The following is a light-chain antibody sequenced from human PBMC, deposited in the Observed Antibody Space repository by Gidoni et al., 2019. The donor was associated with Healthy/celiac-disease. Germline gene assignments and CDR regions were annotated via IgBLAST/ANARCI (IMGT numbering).Light chain of an antibody. V-gene: IGKV4-1*01. J-gene: IGKJ1*01. CDR2: WAS. CDR1: QSVLYSSNNKNY. Sequence: IVMTQSPDSLAVSLGERATINFKSSQSVLYSSNNKNYLAWYQQKQGQPPKLLIYWASTRESGVPDRFSGSGSGTDFTLTISSLQAEDVAVYYCQQYYSTPLTFGQGTKVEIK. CDR3: QQYYSTPLT.